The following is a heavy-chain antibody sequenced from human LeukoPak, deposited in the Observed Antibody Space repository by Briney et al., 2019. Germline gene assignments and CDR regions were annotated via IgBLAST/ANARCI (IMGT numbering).Heavy chain of an antibody. J-gene: IGHJ4*02. CDR1: GFTFSSSW. Sequence: PGGSLRLSCAASGFTFSSSWMTWVRQALGKGLEWVAHINEDGSDKYYVDSVTGRFSISRDNTKNSLYLQMSSLRAEDTAVYYCATWSNAWEFDYWGQGTLVTVSS. CDR2: INEDGSDK. V-gene: IGHV3-7*05. D-gene: IGHD1-26*01. CDR3: ATWSNAWEFDY.